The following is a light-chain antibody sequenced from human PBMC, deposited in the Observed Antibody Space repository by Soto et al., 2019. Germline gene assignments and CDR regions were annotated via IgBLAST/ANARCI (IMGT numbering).Light chain of an antibody. V-gene: IGKV3-20*01. CDR2: RAS. J-gene: IGKJ4*01. Sequence: TISLSPGERATLSCRASQSVSSNYLAWYQQKPGQTPKVLIYRASTRATGIPDRFSGSGSGTDFTLTISRLEAEDFAVYYCQQYGSSPLTFGGGTKVDIK. CDR3: QQYGSSPLT. CDR1: QSVSSNY.